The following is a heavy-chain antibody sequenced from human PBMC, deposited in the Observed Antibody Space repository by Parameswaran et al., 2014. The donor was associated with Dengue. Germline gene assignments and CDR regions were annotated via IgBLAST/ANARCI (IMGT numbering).Heavy chain of an antibody. J-gene: IGHJ4*02. D-gene: IGHD5-18*01. CDR3: ARGPSTAHTFYYFDY. CDR2: IDDSGST. Sequence: PGKGLEWIAEIDDSGSTNYNPSLKSRVTISVDTSKNQFSLKLSSVTAADTAVYYCARGPSTAHTFYYFDYWGQGTLVTVSS. V-gene: IGHV4-34*01.